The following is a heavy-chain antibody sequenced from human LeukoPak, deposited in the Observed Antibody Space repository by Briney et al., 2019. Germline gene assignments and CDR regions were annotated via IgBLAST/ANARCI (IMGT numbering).Heavy chain of an antibody. CDR2: TYWDDDK. CDR3: AHSEVVPASGLLFDY. D-gene: IGHD2-2*01. CDR1: GVSLSTSGGG. Sequence: SGPTLVNPTQTLTLTFTFSGVSLSTSGGGVGWIRQPPGKALAWLALTYWDDDKRYSPSLKSRLTITKDTSKNQVVLTMTNMDPVDTATYYCAHSEVVPASGLLFDYWGQGTLVTVSS. J-gene: IGHJ4*02. V-gene: IGHV2-5*02.